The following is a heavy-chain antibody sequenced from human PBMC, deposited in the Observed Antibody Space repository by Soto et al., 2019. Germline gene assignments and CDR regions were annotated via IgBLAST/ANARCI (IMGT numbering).Heavy chain of an antibody. V-gene: IGHV1-8*01. D-gene: IGHD3-9*01. Sequence: ASVKVSCKASGYTFTSYDINWVRQATGQGLEWMGWMNPNSGNTGYAQKFQGRVTMTRNTSISTAYMELSSLRSEDTAVYYCARGPSVLRYFYLLYPTSNYYKSVSGKGTSVTVSS. CDR3: ARGPSVLRYFYLLYPTSNYYKSV. CDR1: GYTFTSYD. J-gene: IGHJ6*03. CDR2: MNPNSGNT.